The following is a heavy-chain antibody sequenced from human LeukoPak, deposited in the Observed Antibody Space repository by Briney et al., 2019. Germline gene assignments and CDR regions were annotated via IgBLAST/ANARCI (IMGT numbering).Heavy chain of an antibody. CDR2: IYSGGST. CDR1: GFTVSSNY. Sequence: PGGSLRLSCAASGFTVSSNYMSWVRQAPGKGLEWVSVIYSGGSTYYADSVKGRFTISRDNSKNTLYLQMNSLRAEDTAVYYCAKDSVVVVAASNWFDPWGQGTLVTVSS. CDR3: AKDSVVVVAASNWFDP. D-gene: IGHD2-15*01. J-gene: IGHJ5*02. V-gene: IGHV3-53*01.